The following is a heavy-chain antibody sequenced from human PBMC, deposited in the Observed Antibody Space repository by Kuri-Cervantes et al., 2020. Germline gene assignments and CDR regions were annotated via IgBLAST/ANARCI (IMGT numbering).Heavy chain of an antibody. CDR1: GFTFSSYA. CDR3: ARDDATPYYYDSSGYFVH. D-gene: IGHD3-22*01. CDR2: ISGSGGST. V-gene: IGHV3-23*01. J-gene: IGHJ4*02. Sequence: GGSLRLSCAASGFTFSSYAMSWVRQAPGKGLEWVSAISGSGGSTYYADSVKGRFTISRDNSKNTLYLQMNSLRAEDTAVYYCARDDATPYYYDSSGYFVHWGQGTLVTVSS.